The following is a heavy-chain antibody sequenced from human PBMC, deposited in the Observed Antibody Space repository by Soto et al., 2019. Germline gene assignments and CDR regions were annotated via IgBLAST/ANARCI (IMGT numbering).Heavy chain of an antibody. V-gene: IGHV4-39*01. CDR2: IYYSGST. J-gene: IGHJ1*01. CDR1: GGSISSSSYY. D-gene: IGHD6-13*01. CDR3: ARNIYSTRRRHEYFQH. Sequence: SETLSLTCTVSGGSISSSSYYWGWMRQPPGKGLEWIGSIYYSGSTYYNPSLKSRVTISVDTSKNQFSLKLSSVTAADTAVYYCARNIYSTRRRHEYFQHWGQGTLVTVSS.